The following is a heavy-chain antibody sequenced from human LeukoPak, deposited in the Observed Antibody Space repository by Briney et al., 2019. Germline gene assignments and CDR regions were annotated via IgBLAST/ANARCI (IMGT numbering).Heavy chain of an antibody. CDR3: ARRSSGYYFDY. CDR1: GGSISGSY. J-gene: IGHJ4*02. CDR2: VSYSGST. Sequence: SETLSLTCSVSGGSISGSYWNWIRQPPGKGLEWVGYVSYSGSTNYNPSLKSRVTISVDTSKNQFSLKLSSVTAADTAVYYCARRSSGYYFDYWGQGTLVTVSS. D-gene: IGHD3-22*01. V-gene: IGHV4-59*01.